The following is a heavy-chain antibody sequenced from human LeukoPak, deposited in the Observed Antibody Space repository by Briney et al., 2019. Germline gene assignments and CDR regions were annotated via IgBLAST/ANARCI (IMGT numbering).Heavy chain of an antibody. CDR1: GFTFSSYG. CDR3: AKDQHGYDKPIDY. J-gene: IGHJ4*02. Sequence: GGSLRLSCAASGFTFSSYGMHWVRQAPGEGLEWVAYIGYDGSKKYYSDSVKGRFTISRDNSKNTLYLQMNSLRAEDTAVYFCAKDQHGYDKPIDYWGQGTLVTVSS. D-gene: IGHD5-12*01. V-gene: IGHV3-30*02. CDR2: IGYDGSKK.